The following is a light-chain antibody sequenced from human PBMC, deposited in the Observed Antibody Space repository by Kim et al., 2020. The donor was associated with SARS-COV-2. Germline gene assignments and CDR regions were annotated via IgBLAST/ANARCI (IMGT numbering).Light chain of an antibody. Sequence: GQSVTISCTGTSSDVGGYNYVSWYQQHPGKAPKLMIYDVNKRPSGVPDRFSGSKSGNTASLTISGLQAEDEADYYCCSYAGSYTEVFGGGTKLTVL. V-gene: IGLV2-11*01. CDR1: SSDVGGYNY. J-gene: IGLJ3*02. CDR2: DVN. CDR3: CSYAGSYTEV.